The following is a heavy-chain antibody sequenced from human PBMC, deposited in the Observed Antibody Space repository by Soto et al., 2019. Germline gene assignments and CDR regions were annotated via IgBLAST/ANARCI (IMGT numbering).Heavy chain of an antibody. J-gene: IGHJ6*02. V-gene: IGHV4-31*03. CDR3: ARDTRIFNYYGMDV. CDR2: IYYSGST. Sequence: SETLSLTCTVSGGSISSSSYYWGWIRQPPGKGLEWIGYIYYSGSTYYNPSLKSRVTISVDTSKNQFSLKLSSVTAADTAVYYCARDTRIFNYYGMDVWGQGTTVTVSS. CDR1: GGSISSSSYY. D-gene: IGHD2-15*01.